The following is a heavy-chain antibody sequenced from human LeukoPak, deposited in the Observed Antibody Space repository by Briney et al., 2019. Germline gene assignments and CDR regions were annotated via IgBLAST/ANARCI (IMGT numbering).Heavy chain of an antibody. CDR2: ISYDGGEQ. J-gene: IGHJ1*01. D-gene: IGHD3-9*01. Sequence: HPGRSLRLSCAASGFTFSNYGMHWVRQAPGKGPEWVAVISYDGGEQHYGDSVKGRFSISRDDSKSTLYLQMNSLTVEDTALYYCVKPRTFYDILTVSFQQWGQGTWVTVSS. CDR1: GFTFSNYG. CDR3: VKPRTFYDILTVSFQQ. V-gene: IGHV3-30*18.